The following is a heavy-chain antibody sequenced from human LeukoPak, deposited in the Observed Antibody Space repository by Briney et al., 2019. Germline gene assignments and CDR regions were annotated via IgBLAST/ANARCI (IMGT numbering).Heavy chain of an antibody. CDR3: STTYYYDSSEGY. D-gene: IGHD3-22*01. CDR1: GFTFTNAW. CDR2: IKSKTDGGTT. V-gene: IGHV3-15*07. Sequence: GGSLRLSCAASGFTFTNAWMNWVRQAPGKGLEWVGRIKSKTDGGTTDYAAPVKGRFTISRDDSKNTLYLQMNSLKTEDTAVYYCSTTYYYDSSEGYWGQGTLVTVSS. J-gene: IGHJ4*02.